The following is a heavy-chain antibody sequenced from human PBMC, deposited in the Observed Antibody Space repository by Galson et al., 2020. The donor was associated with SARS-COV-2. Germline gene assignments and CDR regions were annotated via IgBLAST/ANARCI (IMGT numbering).Heavy chain of an antibody. D-gene: IGHD3-22*01. CDR1: GLTFSGSA. V-gene: IGHV3-73*01. J-gene: IGHJ2*01. CDR3: TRPARSGYYVYWYFDL. Sequence: GGSLRLSCAASGLTFSGSAMHWVRQAFGKGLEWVRRIRSQANSYATPYAASVNGRFTISRDDSKNTAYLQMNSLKTEDTAVYYCTRPARSGYYVYWYFDLWGRGTLVTVSS. CDR2: IRSQANSYAT.